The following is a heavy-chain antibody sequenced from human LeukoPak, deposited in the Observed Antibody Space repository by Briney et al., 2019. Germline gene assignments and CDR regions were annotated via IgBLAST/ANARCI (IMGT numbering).Heavy chain of an antibody. V-gene: IGHV1-8*02. CDR1: GYTFTSYY. J-gene: IGHJ6*04. D-gene: IGHD3-9*01. Sequence: ASVKVSCKASGYTFTSYYMHWVRQATGQGLEWMGWMNPNSGNTGYAQKFQGRVTMTRNTSISTAYMELSSLRSEDTAVYYCARALTGWDVWGKGTTVTISS. CDR3: ARALTGWDV. CDR2: MNPNSGNT.